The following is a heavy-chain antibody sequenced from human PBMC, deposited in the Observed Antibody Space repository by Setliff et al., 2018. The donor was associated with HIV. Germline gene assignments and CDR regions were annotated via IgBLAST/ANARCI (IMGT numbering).Heavy chain of an antibody. CDR3: VRAAAGLDI. CDR2: TRNKANGYIT. CDR1: GFTISDDY. J-gene: IGHJ4*02. Sequence: PGGSLRLSCAVSGFTISDDYMDGGRQATGKGLEWVGRTRNKANGYITEYGASVQGRFTISRDNSKDSLSLQMNNLKAEDTAVYYCVRAAAGLDIWSQGIRVTVSS. V-gene: IGHV3-72*01.